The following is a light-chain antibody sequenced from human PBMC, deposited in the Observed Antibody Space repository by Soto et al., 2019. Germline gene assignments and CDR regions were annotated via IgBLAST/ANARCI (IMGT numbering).Light chain of an antibody. Sequence: EIVLTQSPGTLSLSPGERATLSCRASQSVSSSYLAWYQHKPGQAPRLLIYGASSRATGIPDRFSGGGSGTDLSLTISRLEPEDFAVYYCQQYGSSPHTFGQGTKLEIK. J-gene: IGKJ2*01. CDR3: QQYGSSPHT. CDR1: QSVSSSY. V-gene: IGKV3-20*01. CDR2: GAS.